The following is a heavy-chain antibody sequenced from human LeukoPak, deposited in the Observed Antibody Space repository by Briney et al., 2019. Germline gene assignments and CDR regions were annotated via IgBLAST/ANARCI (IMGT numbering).Heavy chain of an antibody. V-gene: IGHV1-2*02. CDR2: VNPNSGGT. Sequence: ASVKVSCKASGYTFTGYYMHWVRLAPGQGLEWMGWVNPNSGGTNYAQKFQGRVTMTRDTSISTAYMELSRLRSDDTAVYYCARDLVVVPAAMPNYYYYGMDVWGPGTTVTVSS. J-gene: IGHJ6*02. CDR3: ARDLVVVPAAMPNYYYYGMDV. D-gene: IGHD2-2*01. CDR1: GYTFTGYY.